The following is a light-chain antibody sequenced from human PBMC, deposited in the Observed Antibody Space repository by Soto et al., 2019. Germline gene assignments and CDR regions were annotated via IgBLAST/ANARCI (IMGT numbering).Light chain of an antibody. CDR1: QGISRW. CDR2: AAS. V-gene: IGKV1-12*01. J-gene: IGKJ5*01. CDR3: QQDNSFPIT. Sequence: DIQMTQSPSSVSASVGDRVTITCRASQGISRWLAWYQQKPGKAPNLLLYAASTLQSEVPSRFSGSGSGTDFTLTISRLQPEDFAIYYCQQDNSFPITCGQGTRLEIK.